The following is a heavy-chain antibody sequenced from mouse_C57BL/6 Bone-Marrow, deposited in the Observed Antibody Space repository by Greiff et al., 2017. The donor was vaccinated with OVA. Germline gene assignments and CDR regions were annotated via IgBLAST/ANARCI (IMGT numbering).Heavy chain of an antibody. CDR3: ARKRGY. CDR2: IDPSDSYT. CDR1: GYTFTSYW. Sequence: QVQLQQPGAELVRPGTSVKLSCKASGYTFTSYWMHWVKQRPGQGLEWIGVIDPSDSYTNYNQKFKGKATLTVDTSSSTAYMQLSSLTSEDSAVYYCARKRGYWGQGTTLTVSS. J-gene: IGHJ2*01. V-gene: IGHV1-59*01.